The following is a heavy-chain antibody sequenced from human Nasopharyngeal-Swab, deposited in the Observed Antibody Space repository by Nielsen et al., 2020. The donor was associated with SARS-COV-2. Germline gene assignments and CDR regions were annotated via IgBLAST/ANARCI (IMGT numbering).Heavy chain of an antibody. CDR2: ISSNSDTK. V-gene: IGHV3-48*02. CDR3: ASGTYDNAPG. Sequence: GGSLTLSCAASGFTFSNFRMNWVRQAPGKVLEWVSCISSNSDTKYYADSVKGRFTISRVNAKNSLYLQMNSLRHEDTAVYYCASGTYDNAPGWGQGTLVTVSS. J-gene: IGHJ4*02. D-gene: IGHD1-1*01. CDR1: GFTFSNFR.